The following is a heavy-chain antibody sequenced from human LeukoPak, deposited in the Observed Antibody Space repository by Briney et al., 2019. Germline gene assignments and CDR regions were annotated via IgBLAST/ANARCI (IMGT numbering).Heavy chain of an antibody. J-gene: IGHJ4*02. Sequence: GGSLRLSCAASGFTFSSHNMNWVRQAPGKGLEWVSYISSSSSSIFYADSVMGRFTISRDNAKNSLYLQMNSLRGEDTAVYYCARDRSAGGGWPLFDSWGQGTLVTVSS. D-gene: IGHD6-19*01. CDR1: GFTFSSHN. V-gene: IGHV3-48*01. CDR3: ARDRSAGGGWPLFDS. CDR2: ISSSSSSI.